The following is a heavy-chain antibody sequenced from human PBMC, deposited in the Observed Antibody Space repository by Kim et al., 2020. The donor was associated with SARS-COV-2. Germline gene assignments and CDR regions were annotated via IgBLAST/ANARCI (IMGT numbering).Heavy chain of an antibody. Sequence: SETLSLTCTVSGGSISSSSYYWGWIRQPPGKGLEWIGSIYYSGSTYYNPSLKSRVTISVDTSKNQFSLKLSSVTAADTAVYYCAGGGREVPNYYDSNMGFDPWGQGTLVTVSS. CDR1: GGSISSSSYY. CDR3: AGGGREVPNYYDSNMGFDP. CDR2: IYYSGST. D-gene: IGHD3-22*01. J-gene: IGHJ5*02. V-gene: IGHV4-39*01.